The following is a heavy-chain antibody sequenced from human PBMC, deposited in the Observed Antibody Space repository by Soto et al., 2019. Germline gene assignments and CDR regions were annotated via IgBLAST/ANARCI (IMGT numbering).Heavy chain of an antibody. CDR2: IDPSDSYT. V-gene: IGHV5-10-1*01. J-gene: IGHJ4*02. Sequence: GESLKTSCKGSGYSFTSYWISWVRQMPGKGLEWMGRIDPSDSYTNYSPSFQGHVTISADKSISTAYLQWSSLKASDTAMYYCARHDYYGSGSYYLFDYWGQGTLVTVSS. CDR3: ARHDYYGSGSYYLFDY. CDR1: GYSFTSYW. D-gene: IGHD3-10*01.